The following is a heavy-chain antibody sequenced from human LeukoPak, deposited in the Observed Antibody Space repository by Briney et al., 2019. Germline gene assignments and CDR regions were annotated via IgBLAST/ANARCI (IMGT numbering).Heavy chain of an antibody. Sequence: GGSLRLSCAASGFTFSSYSMNWVRQAPGKGLEWVSSISSSSSYIYYADSVKGRFTISRDNAKNSLYLQMDSLRAEDTAVYYCARDGSFYDSSGYYYSWGQGTLVTVSS. J-gene: IGHJ4*02. CDR1: GFTFSSYS. V-gene: IGHV3-21*01. CDR2: ISSSSSYI. D-gene: IGHD3-22*01. CDR3: ARDGSFYDSSGYYYS.